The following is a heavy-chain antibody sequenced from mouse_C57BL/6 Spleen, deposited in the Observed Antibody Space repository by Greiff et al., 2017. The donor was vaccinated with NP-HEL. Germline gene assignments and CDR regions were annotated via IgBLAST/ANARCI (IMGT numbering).Heavy chain of an antibody. CDR2: ISNGGGST. J-gene: IGHJ1*03. CDR3: ARHSGMVTTGYFDV. D-gene: IGHD2-2*01. V-gene: IGHV5-12*01. Sequence: EVHLVESGGGLVQPGGSLKLSCAASGFTFSDYYMYWVRQTPEKRLEWVAYISNGGGSTYYPDTVKGRFTISRDNAKNTLYLQMSRLKSEDTAMYYCARHSGMVTTGYFDVWGTGTTVTVSS. CDR1: GFTFSDYY.